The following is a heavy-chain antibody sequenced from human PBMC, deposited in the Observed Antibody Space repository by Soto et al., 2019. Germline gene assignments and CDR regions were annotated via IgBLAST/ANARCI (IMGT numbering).Heavy chain of an antibody. CDR2: VSHSGNT. D-gene: IGHD5-12*01. V-gene: IGHV4-4*02. J-gene: IGHJ4*02. Sequence: PSETLSLTCAVSSGSITSSNWWSWVRQPPGKGLEWIGEVSHSGNTNYIPSLKSRVTISVDKSRNQFSLRLNSVTAADTAVYYCARNRYGGYDLDYWGQGTLVTVSS. CDR1: SGSITSSNW. CDR3: ARNRYGGYDLDY.